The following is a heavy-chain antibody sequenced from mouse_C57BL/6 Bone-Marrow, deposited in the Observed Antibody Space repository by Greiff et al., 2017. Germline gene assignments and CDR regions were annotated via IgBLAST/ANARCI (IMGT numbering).Heavy chain of an antibody. V-gene: IGHV1-69*01. CDR3: ARDSNYGGYFDV. CDR2: IDPSDSYT. CDR1: GYTFTSYW. D-gene: IGHD2-5*01. Sequence: VQLQQPGAELVMPGASVKLSCKASGYTFTSYWMHWVKQRPGQGLEWIGEIDPSDSYTNYNQKFKSKATLTVSKSASTAYMHLSNLTSDDSAVYYCARDSNYGGYFDVWGTGTTVTVSS. J-gene: IGHJ1*03.